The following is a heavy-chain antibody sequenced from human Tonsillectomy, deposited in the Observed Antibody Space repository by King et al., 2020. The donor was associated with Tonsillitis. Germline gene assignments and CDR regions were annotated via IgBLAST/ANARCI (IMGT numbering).Heavy chain of an antibody. CDR2: IYHSGST. CDR3: ARDARYYDSRGYTYFFDY. V-gene: IGHV4-38-2*02. Sequence: VQLQESGPGLVKPSETLSLTCAVSGYSISSGYYWGWIRQPPGKGLEWIGSIYHSGSTYYNPSLKSRVTLSVDTSKNQFSLKLSSVTAAEPAVYYCARDARYYDSRGYTYFFDYWGQGALVTVSS. J-gene: IGHJ4*02. D-gene: IGHD3-22*01. CDR1: GYSISSGYY.